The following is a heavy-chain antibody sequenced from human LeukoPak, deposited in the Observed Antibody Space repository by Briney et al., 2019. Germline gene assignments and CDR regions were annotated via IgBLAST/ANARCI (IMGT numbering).Heavy chain of an antibody. J-gene: IGHJ4*02. Sequence: GESLTISCKGSGYSFTNYWISWVRQMPGKGLEWMGRIDPSDSYTKYSPSFEGHVTISVDKSISTAFLQRNSPKASDSAMHYCATGASKVTTDFANYWGQGTQVAVSS. CDR3: ATGASKVTTDFANY. CDR2: IDPSDSYT. V-gene: IGHV5-10-1*01. D-gene: IGHD4-17*01. CDR1: GYSFTNYW.